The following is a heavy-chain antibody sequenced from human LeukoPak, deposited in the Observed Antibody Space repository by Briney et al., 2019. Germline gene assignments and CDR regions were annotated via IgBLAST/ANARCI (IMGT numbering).Heavy chain of an antibody. CDR1: GYTFTSYG. CDR3: ARVRRAVTTGRILYYFDY. J-gene: IGHJ4*02. CDR2: ISAYNGNT. V-gene: IGHV1-18*01. D-gene: IGHD4-11*01. Sequence: ASVKVSCKSSGYTFTSYGISWVRQAPGQGLEWMGWISAYNGNTNYAQKLQGRVTMTTDTSTSTAYMELRSLRSDDTAVYYCARVRRAVTTGRILYYFDYWGQGTLVTVSS.